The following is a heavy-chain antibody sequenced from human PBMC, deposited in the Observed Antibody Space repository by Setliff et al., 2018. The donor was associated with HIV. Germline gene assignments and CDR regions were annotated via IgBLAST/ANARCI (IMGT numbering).Heavy chain of an antibody. CDR2: ISGISDKI. Sequence: GGSLRLSCAASGFTFRKYDMSWLRQAPGKGLEWVADISGISDKIKYVDSVKGRFTISRDNSRNMVYLQMNSLRADDTALYYCVKDGSATGRYSSYMDVWGKGTTVTVSS. CDR3: VKDGSATGRYSSYMDV. J-gene: IGHJ6*03. V-gene: IGHV3-23*01. CDR1: GFTFRKYD. D-gene: IGHD3-9*01.